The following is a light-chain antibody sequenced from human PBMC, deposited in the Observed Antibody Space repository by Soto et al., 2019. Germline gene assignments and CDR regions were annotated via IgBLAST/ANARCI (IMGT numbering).Light chain of an antibody. J-gene: IGKJ2*01. CDR2: GAS. CDR1: QSVSIN. Sequence: EIVMTQSPATLSVSPGERATLSCRASQSVSINLAWYQQKPCQAPRRLIYGASTRATAIPVRFSGSGSGTEFTLTSSSLQSEDLAVYYCQQYTDWPPGTFGQGTKLESK. V-gene: IGKV3-15*01. CDR3: QQYTDWPPGT.